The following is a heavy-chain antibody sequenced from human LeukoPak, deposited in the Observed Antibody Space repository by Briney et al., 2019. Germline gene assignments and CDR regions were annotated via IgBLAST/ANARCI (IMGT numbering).Heavy chain of an antibody. CDR3: ARQHVAAAGDY. CDR2: INHSGST. CDR1: SGSFSGYY. V-gene: IGHV4-34*01. Sequence: PSETLSLTCAVYSGSFSGYYWSWIRQPPGKGLEWIGEINHSGSTNYNPSLKSRVTISLDTSKNQFSLKLSSVTAADTAVYYCARQHVAAAGDYWDQGTLVTVSS. J-gene: IGHJ4*02. D-gene: IGHD6-13*01.